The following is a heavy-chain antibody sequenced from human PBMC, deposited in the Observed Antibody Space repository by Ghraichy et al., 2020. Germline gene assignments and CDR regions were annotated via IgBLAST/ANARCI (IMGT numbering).Heavy chain of an antibody. CDR3: ARGSRDYALSFDY. CDR2: MNPNSGNT. CDR1: GYTFTSYD. J-gene: IGHJ4*02. D-gene: IGHD2-2*01. Sequence: ASVKVSCKASGYTFTSYDINWVRQATGPGLEWMGWMNPNSGNTGYAQKFQGRVTMTRNTSISTAYMELSSLRSEVTAVYYCARGSRDYALSFDYWGQGTLVTVSS. V-gene: IGHV1-8*01.